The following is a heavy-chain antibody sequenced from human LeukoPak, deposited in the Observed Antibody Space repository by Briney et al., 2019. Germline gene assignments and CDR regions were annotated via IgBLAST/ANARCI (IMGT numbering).Heavy chain of an antibody. Sequence: GESLKISCKGSGYSLTSYWIGWVRQMPGKGLEWMGIIYPGDSDTRYSPSFQGQVTISADKSISTAYLQWSSLKASDTAMYYCAFHSSSWYGAWDYWGQGTLVTVSS. CDR2: IYPGDSDT. V-gene: IGHV5-51*01. CDR3: AFHSSSWYGAWDY. J-gene: IGHJ4*02. D-gene: IGHD6-13*01. CDR1: GYSLTSYW.